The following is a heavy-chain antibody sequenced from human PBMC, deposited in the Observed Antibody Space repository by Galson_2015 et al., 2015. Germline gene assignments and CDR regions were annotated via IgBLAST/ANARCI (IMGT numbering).Heavy chain of an antibody. Sequence: SLRLSCAASGFTFSSYWMHWVRQAPGKGLVWVSRIKGDGSDIRYADSVKGRFTMSRDNTKKTLHLHMSNLGAEDTAVYFCVRDGDKYGFDVWGQGTLVTVSS. CDR1: GFTFSSYW. J-gene: IGHJ4*02. CDR2: IKGDGSDI. CDR3: VRDGDKYGFDV. V-gene: IGHV3-74*01. D-gene: IGHD2-2*01.